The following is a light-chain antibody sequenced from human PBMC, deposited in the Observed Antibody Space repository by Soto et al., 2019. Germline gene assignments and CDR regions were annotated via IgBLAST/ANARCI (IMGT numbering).Light chain of an antibody. CDR3: SSYRSSSTYV. J-gene: IGLJ1*01. Sequence: QSALTQPASVSGSRGQSITISCTGNSSDVGAYNSVSWYQQYPGKAPKLMMYEVSNRPSGVSDRFSGSKSGNTASLTISGLQTGDEADYYCSSYRSSSTYVFGTGPKLTVL. CDR2: EVS. CDR1: SSDVGAYNS. V-gene: IGLV2-14*01.